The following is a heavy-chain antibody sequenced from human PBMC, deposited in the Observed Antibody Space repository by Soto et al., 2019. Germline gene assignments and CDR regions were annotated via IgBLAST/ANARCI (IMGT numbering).Heavy chain of an antibody. CDR3: ARRSRSSSWSAHYGMDV. Sequence: ASVKVSCKASGYTFTGYYMHWVRQAPGQGLEWMGWINPNSGGTNYAQKFQGWVTMTRDTSISTAYMELSRLRSDDTAVYYCARRSRSSSWSAHYGMDVWGQGTTVTVSS. CDR1: GYTFTGYY. J-gene: IGHJ6*02. D-gene: IGHD6-13*01. V-gene: IGHV1-2*04. CDR2: INPNSGGT.